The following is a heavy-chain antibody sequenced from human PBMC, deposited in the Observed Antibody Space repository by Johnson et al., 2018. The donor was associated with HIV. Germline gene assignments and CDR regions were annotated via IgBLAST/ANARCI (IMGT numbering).Heavy chain of an antibody. V-gene: IGHV3-30-3*01. CDR3: AREIGYSSSWYLGSGWYPDAFDI. CDR2: ISYDENNK. J-gene: IGHJ3*02. D-gene: IGHD6-13*01. Sequence: QEQLVESGGGLIQPGGSLRLSCAASGFTFSSYAIHWVRQAPGKGLEWVAVISYDENNKYYADSVKARFTISRDNSKNTLYLQMNSLRAEDTAVYYCAREIGYSSSWYLGSGWYPDAFDIWGQGTMVTVSS. CDR1: GFTFSSYA.